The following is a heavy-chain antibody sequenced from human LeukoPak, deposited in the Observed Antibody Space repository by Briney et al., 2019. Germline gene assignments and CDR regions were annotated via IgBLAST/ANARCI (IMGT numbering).Heavy chain of an antibody. CDR2: ISSSGSTI. CDR1: GFTFSDYY. CDR3: ARVAGRGYSYGYLDY. D-gene: IGHD5-18*01. J-gene: IGHJ4*02. Sequence: GGSLRLSCAASGFTFSDYYMSWIRQAPGKGLEWVSYISSSGSTIYYADSVKGRFTISRDNAKNPLYLQMNSLRAEDTAVYYCARVAGRGYSYGYLDYWGQGTLVTVSS. V-gene: IGHV3-11*01.